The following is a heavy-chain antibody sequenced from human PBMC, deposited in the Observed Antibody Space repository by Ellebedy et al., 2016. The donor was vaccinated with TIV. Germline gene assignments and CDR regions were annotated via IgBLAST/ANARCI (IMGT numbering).Heavy chain of an antibody. J-gene: IGHJ4*02. CDR1: GFTFSSYG. CDR2: IWYDGSNK. CDR3: ARDLSKWIQLWSGIDY. Sequence: GGSLRLXCAASGFTFSSYGMHWVRQAPGKGLEWVAVIWYDGSNKYYADSVKGRFTISRDNAKNSLYLQMNSLRAEDTAVYYCARDLSKWIQLWSGIDYWGQGTLVTVSS. V-gene: IGHV3-33*01. D-gene: IGHD5-18*01.